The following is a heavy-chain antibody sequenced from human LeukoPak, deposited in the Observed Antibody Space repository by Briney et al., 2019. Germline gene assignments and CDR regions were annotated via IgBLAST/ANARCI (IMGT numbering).Heavy chain of an antibody. D-gene: IGHD7-27*01. J-gene: IGHJ2*01. V-gene: IGHV1-2*06. CDR2: IDPNSGGT. CDR3: ARGPLLGMSYWSFDL. Sequence: VASVKVSCKASGYIFSDYYLHWVRQTPGQGLEWMGRIDPNSGGTYYAQSFQGRVTMTRDTSINSAYMDLSSLISGDTAVYYCARGPLLGMSYWSFDLWGRGTLVTVSS. CDR1: GYIFSDYY.